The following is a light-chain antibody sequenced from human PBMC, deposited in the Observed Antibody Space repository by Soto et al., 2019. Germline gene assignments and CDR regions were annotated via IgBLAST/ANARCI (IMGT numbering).Light chain of an antibody. Sequence: QCVLTQPASVSGSPGQSITISCTGTSSDIGGYNYVSWFQQHPGKAPKLMISDVSNRPSGVSNRFSGSKSGNTASLTISGLQAEDEADYYRSSYTSGSTFYVFGTGTKVTVL. CDR2: DVS. V-gene: IGLV2-14*01. J-gene: IGLJ1*01. CDR3: SSYTSGSTFYV. CDR1: SSDIGGYNY.